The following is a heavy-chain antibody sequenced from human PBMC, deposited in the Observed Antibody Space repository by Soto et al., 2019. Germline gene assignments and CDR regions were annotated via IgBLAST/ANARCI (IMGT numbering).Heavy chain of an antibody. J-gene: IGHJ6*02. Sequence: QVXLXQXGXEEXXPXXXVKVSCKASGYTXTSYAMHWVRHXXGQRLEWMGWINAGNGNTKYSQKIQRIVTITRDTAASTANKQLSTLRSENTAVYYCTSDPSDNGMDFWGQGTTVTVSS. V-gene: IGHV1-3*05. CDR3: TSDPSDNGMDF. CDR1: GYTXTSYA. CDR2: INAGNGNT.